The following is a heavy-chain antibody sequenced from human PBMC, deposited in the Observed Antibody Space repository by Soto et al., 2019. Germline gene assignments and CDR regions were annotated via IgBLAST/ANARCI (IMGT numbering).Heavy chain of an antibody. Sequence: SETLSLTCTVSGGSISSYYWSWIRQPPGKGLEWIGYIYYSGSTNYNPSLKSRVTISVDTSKNQFSLKLSSVTAADTAVYYCARAGHYYGSGSYYRSYYYYRMDVWGQGTTVTVSS. CDR2: IYYSGST. D-gene: IGHD3-10*01. J-gene: IGHJ6*02. V-gene: IGHV4-59*01. CDR1: GGSISSYY. CDR3: ARAGHYYGSGSYYRSYYYYRMDV.